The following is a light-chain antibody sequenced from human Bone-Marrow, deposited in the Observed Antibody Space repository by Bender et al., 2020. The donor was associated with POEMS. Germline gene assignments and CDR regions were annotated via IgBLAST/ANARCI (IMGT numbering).Light chain of an antibody. J-gene: IGLJ2*01. V-gene: IGLV2-11*01. CDR3: CSYAGRYTSI. Sequence: QSALTQPRSVSGSPGQSVTISCTGTSSDVGAHNFVSWYQQHPGKAPKVIIFDVSRRPSGVPDRFSGYKSGNTASLTISGLQAEDEADYYCCSYAGRYTSIFGGGTTVTVL. CDR1: SSDVGAHNF. CDR2: DVS.